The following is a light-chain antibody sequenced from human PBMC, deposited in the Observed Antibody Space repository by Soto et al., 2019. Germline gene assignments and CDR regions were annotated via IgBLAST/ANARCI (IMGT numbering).Light chain of an antibody. J-gene: IGKJ2*01. CDR1: QSISTW. CDR2: DAS. Sequence: DIQMTQSPSTLSASVGDRVTITCRASQSISTWLAWYQQKPGKAPQLLIYDASSLESGVPSRFSGSGSGTELTLTSTSLQPDHFATYYCQQHGNYYTFGRETKLEIK. V-gene: IGKV1-5*01. CDR3: QQHGNYYT.